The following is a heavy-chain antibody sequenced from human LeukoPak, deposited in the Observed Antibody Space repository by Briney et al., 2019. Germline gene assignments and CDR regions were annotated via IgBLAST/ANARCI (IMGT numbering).Heavy chain of an antibody. Sequence: GGSLRLSCTVSGFTLSSYEMNWVRQAPGKGLEWVSYISSSGSTIYYADSVKGRFTISRDNAKNSLYVQMNSLRAEDTAVYYCARDRGWGMDVWGKGTTVTISS. CDR2: ISSSGSTI. CDR3: ARDRGWGMDV. J-gene: IGHJ6*03. CDR1: GFTLSSYE. D-gene: IGHD5-12*01. V-gene: IGHV3-48*03.